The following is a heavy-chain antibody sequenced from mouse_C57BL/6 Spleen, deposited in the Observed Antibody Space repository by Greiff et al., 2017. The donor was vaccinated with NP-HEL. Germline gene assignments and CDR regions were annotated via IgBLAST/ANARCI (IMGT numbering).Heavy chain of an antibody. CDR3: ARYPNYYGSSYRY. V-gene: IGHV1-50*01. CDR1: GYTFTSYW. D-gene: IGHD1-1*01. Sequence: QVQLQQPGAELVKPGASVKLSCKASGYTFTSYWMQWVKQRPGQGLEWIGEIDPSASYTNYNQKFKGKATLTVDTSSSTAYMQLSSLTSEDSAVYYCARYPNYYGSSYRYWGQGTTLTVSS. CDR2: IDPSASYT. J-gene: IGHJ2*01.